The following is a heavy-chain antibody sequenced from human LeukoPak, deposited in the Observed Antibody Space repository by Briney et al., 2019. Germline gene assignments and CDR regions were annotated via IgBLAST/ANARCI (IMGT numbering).Heavy chain of an antibody. CDR2: IDQGGSTK. J-gene: IGHJ3*01. D-gene: IGHD1-26*01. Sequence: GGSLRLSCAASGFTFNTYWMIWVRQAPGKGLEWVANIDQGGSTKYYAGSLKGRFTISRDNAKNSLYLQMNSLRAEDTAVYYCVRDKGGRSGAIYYDAFDVWGQGTMVTVSS. V-gene: IGHV3-7*01. CDR1: GFTFNTYW. CDR3: VRDKGGRSGAIYYDAFDV.